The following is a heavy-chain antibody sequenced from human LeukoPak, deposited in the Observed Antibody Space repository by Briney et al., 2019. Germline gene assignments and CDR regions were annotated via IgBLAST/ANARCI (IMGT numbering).Heavy chain of an antibody. CDR1: GFTVSSNY. CDR3: ARVSPDGGYYFDY. Sequence: GGSLRLSCAASGFTVSSNYMSWVRQAPGKGLEWVSSISSSSSYIYYADSVKGRFTISRDNAKNSLYLQMNSLRAEDTAVYYCARVSPDGGYYFDYWGQGTLVTVSS. D-gene: IGHD2-15*01. V-gene: IGHV3-21*01. J-gene: IGHJ4*02. CDR2: ISSSSSYI.